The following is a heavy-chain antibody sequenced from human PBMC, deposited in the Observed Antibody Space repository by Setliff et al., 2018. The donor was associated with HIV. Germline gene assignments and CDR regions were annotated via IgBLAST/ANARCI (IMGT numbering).Heavy chain of an antibody. Sequence: SETLSLTCIVSGGSLNGYFWNWFRQPPGKGLEWIGQAYYDGSAHYNYHLKGRGTISVDTSKNQCSLKLSSVTPADTAVYYCVSQVPSMLGRSLGYWGQGTLVTVSS. CDR2: AYYDGSA. D-gene: IGHD2-8*01. CDR1: GGSLNGYF. V-gene: IGHV4-59*01. CDR3: VSQVPSMLGRSLGY. J-gene: IGHJ4*02.